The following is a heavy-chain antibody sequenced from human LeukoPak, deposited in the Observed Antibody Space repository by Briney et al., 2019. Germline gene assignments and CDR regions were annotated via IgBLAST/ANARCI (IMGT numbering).Heavy chain of an antibody. CDR2: MNPNSGNT. CDR1: GYTFTSYD. Sequence: ASVKVSCKASGYTFTSYDINWVRQATGQGLECMGWMNPNSGNTGYAQKFQGRVTMTRNTSISTAYMELSSLRSEDTAVYYCARGHGLLWFGESQFDYWGQGTLVTVSS. CDR3: ARGHGLLWFGESQFDY. J-gene: IGHJ4*02. D-gene: IGHD3-10*01. V-gene: IGHV1-8*01.